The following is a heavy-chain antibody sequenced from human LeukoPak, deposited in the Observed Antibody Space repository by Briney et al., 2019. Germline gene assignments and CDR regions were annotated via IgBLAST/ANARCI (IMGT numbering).Heavy chain of an antibody. CDR2: INPNSGGT. V-gene: IGHV1-2*06. D-gene: IGHD4-23*01. CDR3: ARQDGKELHY. Sequence: ASVKVSCKPSGYTCTGYYMHWARQAPGQALEWMGRINPNSGGTNYAQKFQGRVTMTRDTSISTAYMELSRLRSDDTAVYYCARQDGKELHYWGQGTLVTVSS. CDR1: GYTCTGYY. J-gene: IGHJ4*02.